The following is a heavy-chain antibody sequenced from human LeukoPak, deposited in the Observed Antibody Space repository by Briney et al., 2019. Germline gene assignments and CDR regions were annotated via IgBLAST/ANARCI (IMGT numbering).Heavy chain of an antibody. CDR1: GFAFSNYV. CDR2: ISGSGNNT. J-gene: IGHJ5*02. D-gene: IGHD6-19*01. V-gene: IGHV3-23*01. Sequence: PGGSLRLSCSASGFAFSNYVRSWVRQAPGKGLEWVSAISGSGNNTYYADSVKGRFTISRDNSKNTLYLQMNTLRVEDTAVYYCAKDGRIAVAGSLGGDWFDPWGQGTLVTVSS. CDR3: AKDGRIAVAGSLGGDWFDP.